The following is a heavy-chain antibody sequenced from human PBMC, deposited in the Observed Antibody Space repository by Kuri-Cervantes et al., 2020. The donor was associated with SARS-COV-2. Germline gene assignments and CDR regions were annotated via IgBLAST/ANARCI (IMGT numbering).Heavy chain of an antibody. J-gene: IGHJ4*02. Sequence: SGPTLVKPTQTLTLTCSFSGFSISNSGVCVSWIRQPPGKAPEWLARIDWDDDKYYNTSLKTRLTISKDTSKNQVVLTMTNMDPVDTATYYCARAVGATTDYWGQGTLVTVSS. D-gene: IGHD1-26*01. CDR3: ARAVGATTDY. V-gene: IGHV2-70*11. CDR2: IDWDDDK. CDR1: GFSISNSGVC.